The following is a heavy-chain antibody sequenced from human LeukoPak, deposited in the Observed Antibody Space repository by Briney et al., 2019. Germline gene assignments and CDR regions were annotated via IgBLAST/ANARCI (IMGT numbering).Heavy chain of an antibody. Sequence: PGGSLRLSCAASGFTFSSYAMSWVRQAPGKGLEWVSAISDSNGSTYYADSVKGRFTISRDNSKNTLYLQMNSLRAEDTAVYYCAKGGYSSGWPQYYFDYWGQGTLVTVSS. CDR3: AKGGYSSGWPQYYFDY. V-gene: IGHV3-23*01. CDR1: GFTFSSYA. D-gene: IGHD6-19*01. J-gene: IGHJ4*02. CDR2: ISDSNGST.